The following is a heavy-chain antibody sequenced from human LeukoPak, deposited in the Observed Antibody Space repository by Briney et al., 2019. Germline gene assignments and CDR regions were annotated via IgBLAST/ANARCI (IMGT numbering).Heavy chain of an antibody. V-gene: IGHV3-48*04. CDR1: GFTFSNYW. Sequence: GGSLRLSCAASGFTFSNYWMNWVRQAPGKGLEWVSYISSSDGTIYYADSVKGRFTISRDNAKNSLYLQMNSLRAGDTAVYYCARTIEMATISYFDYWGQGTLVTVSS. J-gene: IGHJ4*02. D-gene: IGHD5-24*01. CDR2: ISSSDGTI. CDR3: ARTIEMATISYFDY.